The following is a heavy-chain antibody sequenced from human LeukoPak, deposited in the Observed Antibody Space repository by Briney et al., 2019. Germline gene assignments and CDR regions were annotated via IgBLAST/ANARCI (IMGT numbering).Heavy chain of an antibody. CDR3: AHDYGDYPYYFDY. V-gene: IGHV3-23*01. Sequence: GGSLRLSCAASGFTFSSYGMSWVRQAPGKGLEWVSTITSSGDVTYYADSVKGRFTISRDNSKNTLYLQMNSLGAEDTAVYYCAHDYGDYPYYFDYWGQGTLVTVSS. CDR1: GFTFSSYG. D-gene: IGHD4-17*01. J-gene: IGHJ4*02. CDR2: ITSSGDVT.